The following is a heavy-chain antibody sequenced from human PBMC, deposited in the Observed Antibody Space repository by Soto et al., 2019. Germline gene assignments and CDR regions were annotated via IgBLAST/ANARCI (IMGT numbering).Heavy chain of an antibody. V-gene: IGHV1-46*01. CDR2: INPSGGST. J-gene: IGHJ3*02. D-gene: IGHD5-18*01. Sequence: ASVKVSCKASGYTFTSYYMHWVRQAPGQGLEWMGIINPSGGSTSYAQKFQGRVTMTRDTSTSTVYMELSSLRSEDTAVYYCARGRGGYRSDGDAFDIWGQGTMVTVSS. CDR1: GYTFTSYY. CDR3: ARGRGGYRSDGDAFDI.